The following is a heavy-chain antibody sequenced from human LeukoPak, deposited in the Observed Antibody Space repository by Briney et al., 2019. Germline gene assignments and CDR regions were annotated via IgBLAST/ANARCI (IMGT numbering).Heavy chain of an antibody. CDR2: IKQDGSEK. CDR1: GFTFSSYW. CDR3: ARDPIRYYYYMDV. V-gene: IGHV3-7*01. J-gene: IGHJ6*03. Sequence: GGSLRLSCAASGFTFSSYWMSWVRQAPGKGLEWVANIKQDGSEKYYVDSVKGRFTISRDNAKNSLYLQMNSLRAEDTAVYYCARDPIRYYYYMDVWGKGTTVTVSS.